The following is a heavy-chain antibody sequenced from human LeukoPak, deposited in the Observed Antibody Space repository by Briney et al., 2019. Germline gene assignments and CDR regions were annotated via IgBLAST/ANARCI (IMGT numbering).Heavy chain of an antibody. CDR3: ARVSATTVTTLDF. CDR2: INPNSGGT. Sequence: ASVKVSCKASGYTFTGYYMHWVRQAPGQGLEWMGWINPNSGGTNYAQKFQGRVTMTRDTSISTAYMELSSLRSEDTAVYYCARVSATTVTTLDFWGQGTLVTVSS. J-gene: IGHJ4*02. V-gene: IGHV1-2*02. D-gene: IGHD4-11*01. CDR1: GYTFTGYY.